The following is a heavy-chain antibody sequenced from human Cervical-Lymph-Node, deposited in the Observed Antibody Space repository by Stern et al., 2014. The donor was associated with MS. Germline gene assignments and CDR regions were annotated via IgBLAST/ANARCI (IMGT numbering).Heavy chain of an antibody. CDR3: ARSFYDYESAALGPFDY. CDR2: IDWDDDK. CDR1: GFSLSTSGMR. V-gene: IGHV2-70*04. D-gene: IGHD3-22*01. Sequence: QVTLRESGPALVKPTQALTLTCTFSGFSLSTSGMRVSWIRQPPGKALEWLARIDWDDDKFSSTSLKTRLTISKDTSKNQVVFTMPNMDPVDTATYYCARSFYDYESAALGPFDYGGKGTLVTVPP. J-gene: IGHJ4*02.